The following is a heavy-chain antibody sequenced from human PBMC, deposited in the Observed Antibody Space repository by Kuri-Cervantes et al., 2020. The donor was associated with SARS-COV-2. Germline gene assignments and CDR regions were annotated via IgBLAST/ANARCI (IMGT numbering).Heavy chain of an antibody. CDR3: ARTQLGMNMDV. Sequence: GSLRLSCTVSGGSISSSSYYWGWIRQPPGKGLEWIGSIYYSGSTYYNPSLKSRVTISVDTSKNQFSLKLSSVTAADTAVYYCARTQLGMNMDVWGKGTTVTGLL. V-gene: IGHV4-39*01. CDR2: IYYSGST. CDR1: GGSISSSSYY. D-gene: IGHD7-27*01. J-gene: IGHJ6*03.